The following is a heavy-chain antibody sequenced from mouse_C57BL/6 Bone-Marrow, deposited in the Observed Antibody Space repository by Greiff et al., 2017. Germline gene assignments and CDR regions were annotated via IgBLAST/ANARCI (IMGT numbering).Heavy chain of an antibody. CDR2: IDPETGGT. D-gene: IGHD2-1*01. Sequence: QVQLQQSGAELVRPGASVTLSCKASSYTFTDYEMHWVKQTPVHGLEWIGAIDPETGGTAYNQKFKGKAILTADKSSSTAYMELRSLTSEDSAVYYCTREGLYYGKGGFAYWGQGTLVTVSA. CDR1: SYTFTDYE. J-gene: IGHJ3*01. V-gene: IGHV1-15*01. CDR3: TREGLYYGKGGFAY.